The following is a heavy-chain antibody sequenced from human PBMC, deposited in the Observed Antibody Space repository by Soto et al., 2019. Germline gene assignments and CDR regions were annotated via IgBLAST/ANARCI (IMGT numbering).Heavy chain of an antibody. V-gene: IGHV3-48*02. CDR1: GFSFRDHS. D-gene: IGHD2-21*02. CDR3: ARLPKGSVVTG. CDR2: ISSSSENI. Sequence: GSLRLSCVGSGFSFRDHSMNWVRQPPGKGLQWISYISSSSENIYYADSVKGRFTVSRDNAKNTLFLQMNSLRDDDSAIYYCARLPKGSVVTGWGQGSLVTVSS. J-gene: IGHJ4*01.